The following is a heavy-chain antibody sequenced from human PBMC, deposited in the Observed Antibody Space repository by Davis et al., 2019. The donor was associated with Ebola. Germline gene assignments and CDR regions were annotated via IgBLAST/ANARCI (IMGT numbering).Heavy chain of an antibody. Sequence: SLKISCAASGFTFSTYGMHWLRQAPGKGLEWVTFIPYDGSYKKYADSVKGRFTISSDNSKNTLYLQMNSLRAEDTAVYHCAKDLAAADSLFFSGMDVWGQGTTVTVSS. J-gene: IGHJ6*02. CDR2: IPYDGSYK. CDR1: GFTFSTYG. V-gene: IGHV3-30*02. CDR3: AKDLAAADSLFFSGMDV. D-gene: IGHD6-13*01.